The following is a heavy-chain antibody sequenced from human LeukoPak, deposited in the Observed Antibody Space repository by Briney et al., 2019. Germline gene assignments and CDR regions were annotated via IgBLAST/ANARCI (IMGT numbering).Heavy chain of an antibody. CDR2: ISYNGSP. CDR3: ARFRGTSSWHQEVFDY. CDR1: GGSISTYN. J-gene: IGHJ4*02. Sequence: PSETLSLTCSVSGGSISTYNWNWVRQPPGKGLEWIGYISYNGSPDYNPSFKSRVTMSVDTSKGHFSLKLTSLTAADTAVYYCARFRGTSSWHQEVFDYWGQGTLVTVSS. V-gene: IGHV4-59*08. D-gene: IGHD2-2*01.